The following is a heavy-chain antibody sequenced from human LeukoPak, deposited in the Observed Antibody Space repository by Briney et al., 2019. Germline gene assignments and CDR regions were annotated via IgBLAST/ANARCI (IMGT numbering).Heavy chain of an antibody. CDR2: INPSGGST. D-gene: IGHD6-19*01. V-gene: IGHV1-46*01. Sequence: ASLTLSCKASGYTFTSYYMNWVRQAPGQGLEWIGIINPSGGSTTFAQQFQGRATMIRDATTSTVYQQLSSLRAEDTAVYYCARARSSGWTDFWGQGTLVTVSS. CDR1: GYTFTSYY. CDR3: ARARSSGWTDF. J-gene: IGHJ4*02.